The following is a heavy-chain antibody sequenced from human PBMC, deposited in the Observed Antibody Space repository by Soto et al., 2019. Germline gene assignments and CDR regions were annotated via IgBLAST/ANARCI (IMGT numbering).Heavy chain of an antibody. D-gene: IGHD2-2*02. CDR2: ISAYNGNT. Sequence: SVKVSCKASGYTFTSYGISWVRQAPGQRHKRMGWISAYNGNTNYAQKLQGRVTMTTDTSTSTAYMELRSLRSDDTAVYYCAGLYCSSTSCSTHNWFDPWGQGTLVTVSS. CDR1: GYTFTSYG. J-gene: IGHJ5*02. CDR3: AGLYCSSTSCSTHNWFDP. V-gene: IGHV1-18*01.